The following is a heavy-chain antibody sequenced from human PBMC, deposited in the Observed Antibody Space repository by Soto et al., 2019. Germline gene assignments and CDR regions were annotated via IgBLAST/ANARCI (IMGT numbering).Heavy chain of an antibody. Sequence: QVQLVESGGGVVQPGRSPRLSCAASGFTFSSYAMHWVRQAPGKGLEWVAVISYDGSNKYYADSVKGRFTISRDNSKNTLYLQMNSLRAEDTAVYYCASALRIAVAGPDYWGKGTLVTVSS. V-gene: IGHV3-30-3*01. CDR3: ASALRIAVAGPDY. CDR2: ISYDGSNK. D-gene: IGHD6-19*01. CDR1: GFTFSSYA. J-gene: IGHJ4*02.